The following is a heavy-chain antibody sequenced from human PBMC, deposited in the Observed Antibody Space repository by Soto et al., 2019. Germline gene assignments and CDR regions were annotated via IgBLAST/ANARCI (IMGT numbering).Heavy chain of an antibody. CDR1: GLTFSSYS. J-gene: IGHJ6*02. CDR2: ISSSSSTI. V-gene: IGHV3-48*01. CDR3: ARDRGXRGVGFPYYYGMDV. Sequence: GGSLRLSCAASGLTFSSYSMNWVRQAPGKGLEWVSYISSSSSTIYYADSVKGRFTISRHNSKNTLYLQMNSLRAEDTAVYYCARDRGXRGVGFPYYYGMDVWGQGTTVTVSS. D-gene: IGHD3-10*01.